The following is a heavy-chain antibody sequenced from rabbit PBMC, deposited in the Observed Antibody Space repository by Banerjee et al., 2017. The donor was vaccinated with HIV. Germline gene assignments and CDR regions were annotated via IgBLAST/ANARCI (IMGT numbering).Heavy chain of an antibody. CDR1: GFTLSSYW. D-gene: IGHD4-2*01. CDR3: ARYFAGTGWGYYFNL. V-gene: IGHV1S45*01. J-gene: IGHJ4*01. Sequence: QEQLEESGGGLVKPEGSLTLTCTASGFTLSSYWICWVRQAPGKGLEWIACIYGGSSGSTYYATWAKGRFTVSKTSSTTVTLQMTSLTAADTATYFCARYFAGTGWGYYFNLWGQGTLVTVS. CDR2: IYGGSSGST.